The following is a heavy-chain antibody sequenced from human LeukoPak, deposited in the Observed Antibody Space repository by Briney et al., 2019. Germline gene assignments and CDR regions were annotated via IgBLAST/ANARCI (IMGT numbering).Heavy chain of an antibody. CDR1: GGSVSSSSYY. CDR2: INHSGST. V-gene: IGHV4-39*07. CDR3: ARAGGADSPQDLDY. Sequence: SETLSLTCTVSGGSVSSSSYYWGWIRQAPGKGLEWIGEINHSGSTNCNPSLKSRVTISVDTSKNQFSLRLTSVTAADTAVYYCARAGGADSPQDLDYWGQGILVTVSS. D-gene: IGHD3-22*01. J-gene: IGHJ4*02.